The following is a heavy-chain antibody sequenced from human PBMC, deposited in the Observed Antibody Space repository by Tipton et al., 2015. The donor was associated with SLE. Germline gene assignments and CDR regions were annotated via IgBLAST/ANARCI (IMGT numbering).Heavy chain of an antibody. CDR3: ATGGITIFGVITD. CDR1: GYTFSGYY. D-gene: IGHD3-3*01. CDR2: INPNTNSSDT. V-gene: IGHV1-2*02. Sequence: QSGAEVKKPGASVKVSCKASGYTFSGYYIHWVRQAPGQGLEWMGWINPNTNSSDTNFVQKFQGRVTMTRDTSITTAYMELTRLTSDDTAVYYCATGGITIFGVITDWGQGTLVTVPS. J-gene: IGHJ4*02.